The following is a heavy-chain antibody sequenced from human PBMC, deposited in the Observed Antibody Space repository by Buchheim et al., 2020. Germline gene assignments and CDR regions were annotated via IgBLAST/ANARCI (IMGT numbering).Heavy chain of an antibody. J-gene: IGHJ4*02. CDR3: AKSIKVTAAVDY. CDR2: ISNSGDST. CDR1: GFTFSSCE. D-gene: IGHD2-2*01. V-gene: IGHV3-48*03. Sequence: EVQLVESGGALVQPGGSLRLSCAASGFTFSSCEMNWLRQAPGEGLEWLAYISNSGDSTHYADSVRGRFTISRDNSKNTLYLQMNSLRAEDTAVYYCAKSIKVTAAVDYWGQGTL.